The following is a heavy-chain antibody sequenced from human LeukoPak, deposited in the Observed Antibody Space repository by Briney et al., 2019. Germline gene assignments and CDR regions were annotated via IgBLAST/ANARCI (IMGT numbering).Heavy chain of an antibody. CDR3: AKSLEVTTVTNAFDI. CDR1: GFTFSSYG. CDR2: ISYDGSNK. D-gene: IGHD4-17*01. Sequence: PGRSLRLSCAASGFTFSSYGMHWVRQAPGKGLEWVAVISYDGSNKYYADSVKGRFTISRDNSKNTLYLQMNSLRAEDTAVYYCAKSLEVTTVTNAFDIWGQGTMVTVSS. V-gene: IGHV3-30*18. J-gene: IGHJ3*02.